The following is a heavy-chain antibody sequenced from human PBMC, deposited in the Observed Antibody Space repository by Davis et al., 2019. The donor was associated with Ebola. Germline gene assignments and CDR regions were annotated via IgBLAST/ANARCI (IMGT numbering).Heavy chain of an antibody. J-gene: IGHJ6*02. V-gene: IGHV3-7*01. CDR1: GFTFSSYW. D-gene: IGHD4-11*01. Sequence: GESLKISCAASGFTFSSYWMSWVRQAPGEGLEWVANIRQDGSEEYYMDSVKGRFTISRDNAKNSLYLQMDSLRAEDTAVYYCVRGGTTVTGHYYGMDVWGQGTTVTVSS. CDR3: VRGGTTVTGHYYGMDV. CDR2: IRQDGSEE.